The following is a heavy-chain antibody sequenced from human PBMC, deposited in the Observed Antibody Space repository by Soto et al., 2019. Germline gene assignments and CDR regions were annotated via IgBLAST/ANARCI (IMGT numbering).Heavy chain of an antibody. Sequence: QVQLVESGGGVVQPGRSLRLSCAASGYIFSDYGMHWVRQAPGKGLEWVALIWFDGTNKYYSDSVKGRFTISRDDSKNTLYLQMNLLRAEDTAVYYCASDPGVTNYYFDLWGQGSLVTVSS. D-gene: IGHD2-21*02. CDR1: GYIFSDYG. J-gene: IGHJ4*02. V-gene: IGHV3-33*01. CDR2: IWFDGTNK. CDR3: ASDPGVTNYYFDL.